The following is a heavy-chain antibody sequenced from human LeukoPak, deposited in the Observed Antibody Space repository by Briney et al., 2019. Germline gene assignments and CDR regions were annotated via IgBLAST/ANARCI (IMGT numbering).Heavy chain of an antibody. CDR3: ARTATDAFDI. V-gene: IGHV3-48*03. CDR1: GFTFSSYE. J-gene: IGHJ3*02. CDR2: ISNSGTAI. Sequence: GGSLRLSCAASGFTFSSYEMNWVRQAPGKGLEWVSYISNSGTAIYYADSVKGRFTISRDNAKSSLYLQMNSLRAEDTAVYYCARTATDAFDIWGQGTMVTVSS. D-gene: IGHD2-21*02.